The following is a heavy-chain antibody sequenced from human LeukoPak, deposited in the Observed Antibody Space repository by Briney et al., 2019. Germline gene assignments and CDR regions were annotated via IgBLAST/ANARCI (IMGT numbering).Heavy chain of an antibody. V-gene: IGHV3-30-3*01. CDR2: ISYDGSNK. CDR1: GFTFSSYA. J-gene: IGHJ6*02. Sequence: PGGSLRLSCAASGFTFSSYAMHWVRQAPGKGLEWVAVISYDGSNKYYADSVKGRFTISRDNSKNTLYLQMNSLRAEDTAVYYCARGGRSSAAPPYQLLATMDVWGQGTTVTVSS. D-gene: IGHD2-2*01. CDR3: ARGGRSSAAPPYQLLATMDV.